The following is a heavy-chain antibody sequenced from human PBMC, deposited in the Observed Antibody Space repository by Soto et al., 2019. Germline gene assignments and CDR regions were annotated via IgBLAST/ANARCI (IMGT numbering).Heavy chain of an antibody. J-gene: IGHJ6*02. Sequence: QHANGQGLEWMGWISAYNGNTNYAQKLQGRVTMTTDTSTSTAYMELRSLRSDDTAVYYCARDYSSSWYEYYYYGMAVLRQGTTVTVSS. D-gene: IGHD6-13*01. CDR2: ISAYNGNT. CDR3: ARDYSSSWYEYYYYGMAV. V-gene: IGHV1-18*01.